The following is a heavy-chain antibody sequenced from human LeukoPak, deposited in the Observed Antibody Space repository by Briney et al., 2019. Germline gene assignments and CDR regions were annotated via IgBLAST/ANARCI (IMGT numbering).Heavy chain of an antibody. Sequence: SQTLSLTCALSGDSVSSNSVAWNWIRQSPSRGLEWLGRTYYRSNLYNDYAVSVKSRITINPDTSKNQFSLQLNSVTPEDTAIYYCARHYVGYSFDIWGQGTMVTVSS. V-gene: IGHV6-1*01. CDR2: TYYRSNLYN. CDR1: GDSVSSNSVA. J-gene: IGHJ3*02. CDR3: ARHYVGYSFDI. D-gene: IGHD6-13*01.